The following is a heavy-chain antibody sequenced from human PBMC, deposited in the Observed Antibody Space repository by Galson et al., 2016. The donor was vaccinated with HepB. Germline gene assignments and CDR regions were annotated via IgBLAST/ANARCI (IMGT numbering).Heavy chain of an antibody. J-gene: IGHJ4*02. D-gene: IGHD2-2*01. CDR2: IKSKTDGGTT. Sequence: SLRLSCAVSGFTFNNAWMSWVRQAPGKGLEWVGRIKSKTDGGTTDYAAPVKGRFTIPRDDSKTTLYLQMNSLKAEDTAVYYCTRCRTSCSTFDYWGQGTLVTVSS. V-gene: IGHV3-15*01. CDR1: GFTFNNAW. CDR3: TRCRTSCSTFDY.